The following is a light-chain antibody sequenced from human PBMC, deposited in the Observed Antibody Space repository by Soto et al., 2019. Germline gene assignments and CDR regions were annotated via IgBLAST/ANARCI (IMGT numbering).Light chain of an antibody. V-gene: IGLV2-11*01. Sequence: QSVLTQPRSVSGSPGQSVALSCTGTSSNVGGYNYVSWYQQHPGKAPKLMIYDVSKRPSGVPDRFSGSKSGNTAALTISGLQAEDEAEYFCSSYAGSYTWIFGSGTKVTVL. CDR2: DVS. J-gene: IGLJ1*01. CDR1: SSNVGGYNY. CDR3: SSYAGSYTWI.